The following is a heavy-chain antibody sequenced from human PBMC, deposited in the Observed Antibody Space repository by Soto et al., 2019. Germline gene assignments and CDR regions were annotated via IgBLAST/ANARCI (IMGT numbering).Heavy chain of an antibody. J-gene: IGHJ4*02. CDR2: IYYSGST. Sequence: QVQLQESGPGLVKPSQTLSLTCTVSGGSISSGGYYWSWIRQHPGKGLEWIGYIYYSGSTYYNPSLTSRVTISVDTSKNQFSLKLSSVTAADTAVYYCARATGPRDYGDYVFDYWGQGTLVTVSS. CDR1: GGSISSGGYY. V-gene: IGHV4-31*03. CDR3: ARATGPRDYGDYVFDY. D-gene: IGHD4-17*01.